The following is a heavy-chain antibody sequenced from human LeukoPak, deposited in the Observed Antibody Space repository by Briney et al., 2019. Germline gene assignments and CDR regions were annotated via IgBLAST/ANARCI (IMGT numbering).Heavy chain of an antibody. D-gene: IGHD4-17*01. V-gene: IGHV5-10-1*01. CDR3: ARHRGGDYGLDAFDI. Sequence: GESLKISCKGSGYSITSFWISWVRQMPGKGLEWMGRVDPSDSYTNYSPSFQGHVTISADKSISTAYLQWSSLKASDTAMYYCARHRGGDYGLDAFDIWGQEPMVNVSS. J-gene: IGHJ3*02. CDR1: GYSITSFW. CDR2: VDPSDSYT.